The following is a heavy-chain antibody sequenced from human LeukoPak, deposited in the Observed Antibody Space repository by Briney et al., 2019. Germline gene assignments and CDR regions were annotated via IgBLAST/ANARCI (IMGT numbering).Heavy chain of an antibody. CDR2: IRGKGFSDPP. D-gene: IGHD3-16*01. J-gene: IGHJ5*02. CDR1: GFTFSDSA. V-gene: IGHV3-73*01. CDR3: TVPQSGGNWFDP. Sequence: GGSLRLSCAASGFTFSDSAIHWVRQASGKGLEWVGRIRGKGFSDPPAYAASVKDRFTISRDDSESTAYLQMNSLKAEDTAVYYCTVPQSGGNWFDPWGPGTQVTVSS.